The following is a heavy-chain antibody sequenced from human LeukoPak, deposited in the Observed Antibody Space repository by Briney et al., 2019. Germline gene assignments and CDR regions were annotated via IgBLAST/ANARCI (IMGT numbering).Heavy chain of an antibody. D-gene: IGHD7-27*01. Sequence: SETLSLTCTVSGASISSYFWGWIRQPPGKGLEWIGYIYYSGSSNYNPFLKSRVTMSVDTSTNQFSLKLTSVTAADTAVYYCARDLSGAPGVNWFDPWGQGALVTVSS. V-gene: IGHV4-59*01. CDR1: GASISSYF. CDR3: ARDLSGAPGVNWFDP. J-gene: IGHJ5*02. CDR2: IYYSGSS.